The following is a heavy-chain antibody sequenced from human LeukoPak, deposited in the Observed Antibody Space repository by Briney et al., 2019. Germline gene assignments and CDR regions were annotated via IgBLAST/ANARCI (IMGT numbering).Heavy chain of an antibody. CDR3: ARGGYDYGDYGVLG. CDR2: IYYSGST. D-gene: IGHD4-17*01. V-gene: IGHV4-39*07. Sequence: SETLSLTCTVSGGSISSSSYYWGWIRQPPGKGLEWIGSIYYSGSTYYNPSLKSRVTISVDTSKNQFSLKLSSVTAADTAVYYCARGGYDYGDYGVLGWGQGTLVTVSS. CDR1: GGSISSSSYY. J-gene: IGHJ4*02.